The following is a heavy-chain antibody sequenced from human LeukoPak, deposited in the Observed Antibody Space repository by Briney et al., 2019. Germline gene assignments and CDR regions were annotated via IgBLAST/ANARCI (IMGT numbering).Heavy chain of an antibody. CDR1: GGSISSSSYY. CDR3: ARPRDYDFWSGSPGWSDAFDI. Sequence: SETLSLTCTVSGGSISSSSYYWGWIRQPPGKGLEWIGSIYYSGSTYYNPSLKSRVTISVDTSKNQFSLKLSSVTAADTAVYYCARPRDYDFWSGSPGWSDAFDIWGQGTMVTVSS. D-gene: IGHD3-3*01. V-gene: IGHV4-39*01. J-gene: IGHJ3*02. CDR2: IYYSGST.